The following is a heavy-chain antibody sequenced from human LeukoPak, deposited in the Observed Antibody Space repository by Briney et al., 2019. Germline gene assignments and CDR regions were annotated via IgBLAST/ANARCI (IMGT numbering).Heavy chain of an antibody. CDR1: GGSISTDY. CDR3: ARRVAVGNYFDP. CDR2: IYYSGST. D-gene: IGHD4-11*01. Sequence: SETLSLTCAFSGGSISTDYWSWVRQPPGKGLQWIGYIYYSGSTNYNPSLKSRVTISLNTAKDQFSLRLRSVTAADTAVYYCARRVAVGNYFDPWGQGTLVTVSS. V-gene: IGHV4-59*08. J-gene: IGHJ5*02.